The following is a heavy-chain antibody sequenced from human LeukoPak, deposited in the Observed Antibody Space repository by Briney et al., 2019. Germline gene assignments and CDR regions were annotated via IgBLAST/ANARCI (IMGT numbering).Heavy chain of an antibody. CDR1: GYTFIGYY. Sequence: ASVKVSCTASGYTFIGYYIHWVRQAPGQGLEWMGIINPSGGSTSYAQKFQGRVTMTRDTSTSTVYMELSSLRSEDTAVYYCAREFYYGDYAFDYWGQGTLVTVSS. D-gene: IGHD4-17*01. V-gene: IGHV1-46*01. J-gene: IGHJ4*02. CDR2: INPSGGST. CDR3: AREFYYGDYAFDY.